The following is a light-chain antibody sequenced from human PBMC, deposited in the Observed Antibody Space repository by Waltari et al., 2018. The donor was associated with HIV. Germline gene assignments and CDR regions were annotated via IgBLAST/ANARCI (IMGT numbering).Light chain of an antibody. Sequence: QSALTQPASVSGSPGQSITISCTGTSSDVGGYNYVSWYQQHPGKAPKLMIYDVSKRPSGVPIRFSGSKSGNTASLTISGLQAEDEADYYCCSYAGSSTYVFGTGTKVTVL. CDR1: SSDVGGYNY. J-gene: IGLJ1*01. V-gene: IGLV2-23*02. CDR2: DVS. CDR3: CSYAGSSTYV.